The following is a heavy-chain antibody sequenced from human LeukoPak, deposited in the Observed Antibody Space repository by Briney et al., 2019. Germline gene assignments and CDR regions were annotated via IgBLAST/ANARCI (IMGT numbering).Heavy chain of an antibody. CDR1: GYSFTSYW. J-gene: IGHJ4*02. V-gene: IGHV5-51*01. D-gene: IGHD3-22*01. Sequence: GESLKISCKGSGYSFTSYWIGWVRQMPGKGLEWMGVIYPGNSDARYSPSFQGQVTFSADRSISTAYLQWSSLEASDTAIYYCGTYDTSGYFSDYWGQGTLVTVSS. CDR2: IYPGNSDA. CDR3: GTYDTSGYFSDY.